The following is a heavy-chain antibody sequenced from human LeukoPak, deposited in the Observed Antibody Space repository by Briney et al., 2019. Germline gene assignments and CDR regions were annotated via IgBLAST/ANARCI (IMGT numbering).Heavy chain of an antibody. J-gene: IGHJ5*01. D-gene: IGHD3-16*01. V-gene: IGHV4-31*11. CDR3: ASTASWGLFDS. CDR1: GGSISSGGYY. Sequence: SETLSLTCAVSGGSISSGGYYWTWIRQHPGKDLEWIGYIYYSGSTYYNPSLKSRVTISVDTSKNQFSLKLSSVTAADTAVYYCASTASWGLFDSWGQGTLVTASS. CDR2: IYYSGST.